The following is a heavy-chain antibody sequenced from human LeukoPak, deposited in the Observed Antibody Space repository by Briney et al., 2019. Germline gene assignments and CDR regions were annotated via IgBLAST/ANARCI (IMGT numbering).Heavy chain of an antibody. V-gene: IGHV4-59*12. CDR3: ARDRTYGSGGDY. J-gene: IGHJ4*02. D-gene: IGHD3-3*01. CDR1: GGSINNYY. CDR2: IYYSGIT. Sequence: SETLSLTCTVSGGSINNYYWSWIRQSPGKGLEWIGYIYYSGITNYNPSLKSRVTISVDTSKNQFSLKLSSMTAADTAVYYCARDRTYGSGGDYWGQGTLVTVSS.